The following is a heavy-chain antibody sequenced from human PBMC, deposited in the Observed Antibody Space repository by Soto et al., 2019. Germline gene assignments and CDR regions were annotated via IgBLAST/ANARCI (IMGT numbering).Heavy chain of an antibody. J-gene: IGHJ4*02. Sequence: EVQLVESGGGLVQPGGSLRLSCAGSGFIFSTYSMNWVRQAPGKGLEWVAYISTGSSHIYYADSVKGRFTISRDNAENSVSLQMYSLTGEDKAVYYCARDKSGERYFDAGGQGNPVTVAS. CDR1: GFIFSTYS. V-gene: IGHV3-21*01. CDR2: ISTGSSHI. CDR3: ARDKSGERYFDA. D-gene: IGHD2-21*01.